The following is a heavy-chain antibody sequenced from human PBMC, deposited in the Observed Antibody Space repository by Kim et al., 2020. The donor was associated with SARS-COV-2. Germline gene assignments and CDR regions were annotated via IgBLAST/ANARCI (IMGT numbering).Heavy chain of an antibody. D-gene: IGHD6-6*01. Sequence: ADAVKGRFTISRDNAKNTLYLQMNSLRAEDTAVYYCARLKVPRVYSYFDYWGQGTLVTVSS. CDR3: ARLKVPRVYSYFDY. J-gene: IGHJ4*02. V-gene: IGHV3-74*01.